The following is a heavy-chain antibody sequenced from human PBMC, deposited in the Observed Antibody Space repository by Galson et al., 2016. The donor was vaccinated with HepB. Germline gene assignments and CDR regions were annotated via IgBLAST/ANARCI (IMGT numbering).Heavy chain of an antibody. CDR3: ARDDDIWSGYMMGGGLAP. D-gene: IGHD3-3*01. J-gene: IGHJ5*02. CDR2: ISSSGETI. Sequence: SLRLSCAASEFTFSIYNMNWVRQAPGEGLEWVSYISSSGETIYYADSVKGRFTISRDNSKNTVHLQMNNLRVEDTAVYYCARDDDIWSGYMMGGGLAPWGQGTLVTVSS. CDR1: EFTFSIYN. V-gene: IGHV3-48*01.